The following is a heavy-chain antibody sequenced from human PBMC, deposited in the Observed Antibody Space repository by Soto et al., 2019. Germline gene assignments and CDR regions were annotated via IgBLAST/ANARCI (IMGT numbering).Heavy chain of an antibody. CDR2: ISWDGTTT. D-gene: IGHD1-26*01. J-gene: IGHJ4*02. Sequence: EVQLVESGGVVVQPGGSLRLSCAVSGFTFGDYTMHWVRQAPGKGLEWVSLISWDGTTTYYVDSVKGRFTISRDNSKNSLYLQMYSLRTEDTALYYCAREISYSGGYDYWGQGTLVTVSS. CDR1: GFTFGDYT. V-gene: IGHV3-43*01. CDR3: AREISYSGGYDY.